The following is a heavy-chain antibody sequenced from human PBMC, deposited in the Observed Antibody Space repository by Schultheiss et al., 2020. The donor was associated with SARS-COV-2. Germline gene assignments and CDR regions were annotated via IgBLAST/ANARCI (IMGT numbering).Heavy chain of an antibody. J-gene: IGHJ3*02. D-gene: IGHD2-21*01. V-gene: IGHV4-59*08. CDR2: IYYSGST. CDR1: GGSISSYY. Sequence: SQTLSLTCTVSGGSISSYYWSWIRQPPGKGLEWIGYIYYSGSTNYNPSLKSRVTISVDTSKNQFSLKLSSVTAADTAVYYCARSLSIPPYVADAFDIWGQGTMVTVSS. CDR3: ARSLSIPPYVADAFDI.